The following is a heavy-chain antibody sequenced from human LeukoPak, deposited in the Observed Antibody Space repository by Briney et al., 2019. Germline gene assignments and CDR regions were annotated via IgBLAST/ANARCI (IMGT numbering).Heavy chain of an antibody. J-gene: IGHJ4*02. V-gene: IGHV3-64D*06. CDR2: ISSNGGST. CDR3: VKDGPTWIRLWFTFDY. CDR1: GFTFSSYA. D-gene: IGHD5-18*01. Sequence: GGSLRLSCSASGFTFSSYAMHWVRQAPGKGLEYVSAISSNGGSTYYADSVKGRFTISRDNSKNTLYLQMSSLRAEDTAVYYCVKDGPTWIRLWFTFDYWGQGTLVTVSS.